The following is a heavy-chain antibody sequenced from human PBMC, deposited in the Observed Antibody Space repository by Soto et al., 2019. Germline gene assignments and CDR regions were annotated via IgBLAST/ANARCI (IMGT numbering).Heavy chain of an antibody. J-gene: IGHJ3*02. V-gene: IGHV3-74*01. CDR2: INSDGSST. CDR3: ARLRWDVFDI. Sequence: GGSLRLSCTASGLTFSGYWMHWVRQAPGKGLLWVSRINSDGSSTSYADSVKGRFTISRDDAKNTLYLQMSSLRAEDTAVYYCARLRWDVFDIRGKGTMVTVSS. CDR1: GLTFSGYW. D-gene: IGHD4-17*01.